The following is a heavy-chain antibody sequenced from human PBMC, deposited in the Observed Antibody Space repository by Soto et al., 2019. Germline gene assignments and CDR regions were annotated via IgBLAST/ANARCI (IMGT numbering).Heavy chain of an antibody. J-gene: IGHJ6*02. V-gene: IGHV3-30-3*01. Sequence: GGSLRLSCAASGFTFSSYAMHWVRQAPGKGLEWVAVISYDGSNKYYADSVKGRFTISRDNSKNTLYLQMNSLRAEDTAVYYCARDPSVYCISTSCPKEVVNYYYGMDVWGQGTTVTVSS. CDR3: ARDPSVYCISTSCPKEVVNYYYGMDV. CDR1: GFTFSSYA. D-gene: IGHD2-2*01. CDR2: ISYDGSNK.